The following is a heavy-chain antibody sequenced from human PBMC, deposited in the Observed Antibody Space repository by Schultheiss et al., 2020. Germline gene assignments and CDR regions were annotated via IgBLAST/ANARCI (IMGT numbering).Heavy chain of an antibody. J-gene: IGHJ4*02. D-gene: IGHD5-12*01. CDR2: ISSSSSTI. CDR3: ARPNGSGFSGSFHY. V-gene: IGHV3-48*04. CDR1: GFSFSSYA. Sequence: GGSLRLSCAASGFSFSSYAMTWVRQAPGKGLEWVSYISSSSSTIYYADSVKGRFTISRDNAKNSLYLEMNSLTADDTAVYYCARPNGSGFSGSFHYWGQGTPVTVSS.